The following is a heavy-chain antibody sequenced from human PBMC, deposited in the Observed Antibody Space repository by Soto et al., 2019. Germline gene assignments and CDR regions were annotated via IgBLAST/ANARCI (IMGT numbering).Heavy chain of an antibody. J-gene: IGHJ4*02. CDR1: GFTFSSYA. Sequence: GGSLRLSCAASGFTFSSYATSWVRQAPGKGLEWVSSISGSGGSTYYADSVKGRFIISRDNSKSTLYLQMNSLRAEDTAVYYCATGTFNFDSWGQGTLVTVSS. CDR3: ATGTFNFDS. CDR2: ISGSGGST. V-gene: IGHV3-23*01.